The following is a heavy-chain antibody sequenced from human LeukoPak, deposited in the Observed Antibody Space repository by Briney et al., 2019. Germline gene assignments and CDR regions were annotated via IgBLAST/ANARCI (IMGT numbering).Heavy chain of an antibody. CDR1: GGTFSSYA. D-gene: IGHD5-12*01. Sequence: WAPVKVSCKASGGTFSSYAISWVRQAPGQGLEWMGGIIPIFGTANYAQKFQGRVTITADESTSTAYMELSSLRSEDTAVYYCAREGRGPYYFDYWGQGTLVTVSS. CDR2: IIPIFGTA. V-gene: IGHV1-69*13. J-gene: IGHJ4*02. CDR3: AREGRGPYYFDY.